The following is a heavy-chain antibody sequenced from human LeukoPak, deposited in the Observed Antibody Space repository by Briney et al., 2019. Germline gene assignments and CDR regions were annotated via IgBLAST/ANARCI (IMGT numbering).Heavy chain of an antibody. V-gene: IGHV4-4*07. CDR1: GGSISNYY. J-gene: IGHJ4*02. D-gene: IGHD6-19*01. Sequence: SETLSLTCTVSGGSISNYYWSWIRQPAGKGLEWIGHIYTSASTNYNPSLRSRVTMSLDTSKNQFSLELNSVTAADTAAYYCARVDTSGWHYLDDWGQGTLVTVSS. CDR3: ARVDTSGWHYLDD. CDR2: IYTSAST.